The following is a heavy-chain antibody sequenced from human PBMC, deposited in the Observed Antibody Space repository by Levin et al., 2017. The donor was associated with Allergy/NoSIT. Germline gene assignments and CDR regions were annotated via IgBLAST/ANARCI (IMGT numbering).Heavy chain of an antibody. J-gene: IGHJ4*02. V-gene: IGHV4-34*01. Sequence: ESLKISCAVYGGSFSGYYWSWIRQPPGKGLEWIGEINHSGSTNYNPSLKSRVTISVDTSKNQFSLKLSSVTAADTAVYYCARDSPTSTNGVCPIFDYWGQGTLVTVSS. CDR1: GGSFSGYY. D-gene: IGHD2-8*01. CDR2: INHSGST. CDR3: ARDSPTSTNGVCPIFDY.